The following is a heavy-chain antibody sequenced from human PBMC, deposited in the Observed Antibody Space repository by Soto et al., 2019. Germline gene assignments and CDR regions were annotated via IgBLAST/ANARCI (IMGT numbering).Heavy chain of an antibody. D-gene: IGHD4-17*01. V-gene: IGHV5-51*01. Sequence: GESLKISCKGSGYKFTTYWIGWVRQMPGKGLEWMANIYPDDSDSRYRPSFQGQVTISADKSISTAYLQRSSLKASDTARYYCVATYGDYLDYWGQGTLVTVSS. CDR3: VATYGDYLDY. CDR1: GYKFTTYW. CDR2: IYPDDSDS. J-gene: IGHJ4*02.